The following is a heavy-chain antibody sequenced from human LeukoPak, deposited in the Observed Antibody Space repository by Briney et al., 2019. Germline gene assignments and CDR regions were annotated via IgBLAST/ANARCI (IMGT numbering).Heavy chain of an antibody. CDR2: INHSGCT. D-gene: IGHD3-22*01. J-gene: IGHJ4*02. CDR3: ARGKRGKGLKTYYYDSSGYWPIDY. CDR1: GGFFSYYY. V-gene: IGHV4-34*01. Sequence: SETLSLTFAVYGGFFSYYYCSEIRQPPSKELEGIGDINHSGCTNYNPSLKSRVTISVDTSKNQYSLKLSSVTAADTAVYYCARGKRGKGLKTYYYDSSGYWPIDYWGQGTLVTVSS.